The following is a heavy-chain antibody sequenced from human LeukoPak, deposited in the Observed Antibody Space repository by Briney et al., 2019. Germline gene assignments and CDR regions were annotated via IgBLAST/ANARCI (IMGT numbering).Heavy chain of an antibody. CDR1: GFTLSSNW. CDR2: IYSDGSRT. V-gene: IGHV3-74*01. D-gene: IGHD1-26*01. J-gene: IGHJ3*02. Sequence: GGSLRLSCAGSGFTLSSNWMHWVRQGPGKGLVWVSRIYSDGSRTNYADSVKGRFTISGDNAENTLYLQMNSLRAEDTAVYYCARSGRGGAFDIWGQGTMVTVSS. CDR3: ARSGRGGAFDI.